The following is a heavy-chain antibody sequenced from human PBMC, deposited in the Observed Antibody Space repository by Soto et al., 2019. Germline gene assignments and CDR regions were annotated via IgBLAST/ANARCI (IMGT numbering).Heavy chain of an antibody. V-gene: IGHV1-69*06. CDR3: ARGYSSSYYYYYGMDV. D-gene: IGHD6-13*01. CDR2: IIPIFGTA. CDR1: GGTFSSYA. Sequence: SVKVSCAASGGTFSSYAISWVRQAPGQGLEWMGGIIPIFGTANYAQKFQGRVTITADKSTSTAYMELSSLRSEDTAVYYCARGYSSSYYYYYGMDVWGQGTTVTVSS. J-gene: IGHJ6*02.